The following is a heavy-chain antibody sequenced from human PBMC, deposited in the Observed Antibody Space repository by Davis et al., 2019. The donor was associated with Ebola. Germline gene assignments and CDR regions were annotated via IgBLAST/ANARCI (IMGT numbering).Heavy chain of an antibody. D-gene: IGHD2-2*01. V-gene: IGHV1-69*04. Sequence: SVKVSCKASGGTFSSYAISWVRQAPGQGLEWMGRIIPILGIANYAQKFQGRVTITADKSTSTAYMELSSLRSEDTAVYYCARDLPSWPLDYWGQGTLVTVSS. J-gene: IGHJ4*02. CDR2: IIPILGIA. CDR1: GGTFSSYA. CDR3: ARDLPSWPLDY.